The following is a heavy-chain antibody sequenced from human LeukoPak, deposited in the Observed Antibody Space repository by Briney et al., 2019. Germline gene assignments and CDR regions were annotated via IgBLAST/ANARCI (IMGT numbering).Heavy chain of an antibody. CDR2: ISYDGSNK. Sequence: GGSLRLSCAASGFTFSSYGMHWVRQAPGKGLEWVAVISYDGSNKYYADSVKGRFTISRDNSKNTLYLQMNSLRAEDTAVYYCAKDKALDTAMVMDYWGQGTLVTVPS. CDR3: AKDKALDTAMVMDY. J-gene: IGHJ4*02. V-gene: IGHV3-30*18. D-gene: IGHD5-18*01. CDR1: GFTFSSYG.